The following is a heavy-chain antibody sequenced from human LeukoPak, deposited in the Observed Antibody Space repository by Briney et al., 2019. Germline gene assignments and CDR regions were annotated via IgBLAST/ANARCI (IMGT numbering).Heavy chain of an antibody. Sequence: GGPLRLSCATSGFTLSSYAMHWVRQATGKGLEWVSAIGTAGDTYYPGSVKGRFTISRENAKNSLSLQMNSLRAEDTAVYYCVRQQTPHGNFDYWGQGTLVTVSS. J-gene: IGHJ4*02. CDR1: GFTLSSYA. D-gene: IGHD1-26*01. V-gene: IGHV3-13*01. CDR2: IGTAGDT. CDR3: VRQQTPHGNFDY.